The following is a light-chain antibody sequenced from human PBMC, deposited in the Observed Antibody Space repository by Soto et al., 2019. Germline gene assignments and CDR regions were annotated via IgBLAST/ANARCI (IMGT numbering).Light chain of an antibody. Sequence: AIQLTPSPSSLSAYVGDRVTITFRASQGISSALAWYQQKPGKAPKLLIYDASSLESGVPSRFSGSGSGTDFTLTISSLQPEDFATYYCQQFNSYPFFGQGTRLEIK. CDR2: DAS. CDR1: QGISSA. V-gene: IGKV1-13*02. J-gene: IGKJ5*01. CDR3: QQFNSYPF.